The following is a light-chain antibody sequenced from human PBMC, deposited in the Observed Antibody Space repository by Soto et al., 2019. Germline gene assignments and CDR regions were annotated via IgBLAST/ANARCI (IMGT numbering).Light chain of an antibody. Sequence: QSALTQPASVSGSPGQSITISCTRTSSDVGNYKYVSWYQQHPGKAPKPLIYEVSNRPSGVSNRFSGSKSGNTASLTISGLPAEDETDYYCFSYTGSGTHVFGTGSKVTVL. CDR1: SSDVGNYKY. CDR2: EVS. CDR3: FSYTGSGTHV. J-gene: IGLJ1*01. V-gene: IGLV2-14*01.